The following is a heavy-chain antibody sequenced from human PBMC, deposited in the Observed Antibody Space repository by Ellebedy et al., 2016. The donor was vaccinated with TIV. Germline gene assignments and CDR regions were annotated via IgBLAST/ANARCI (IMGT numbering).Heavy chain of an antibody. CDR2: IRSQANSYAT. D-gene: IGHD1-20*01. CDR3: TRRGVSGGITSDY. CDR1: GFTFSGSA. V-gene: IGHV3-73*01. Sequence: GESLKISXAASGFTFSGSAMHWARQSSGKGLEWIGRIRSQANSYATAYAPSVKGRFFISRDDSKNTAYLHMNSLNTEDSAVYYCTRRGVSGGITSDYWGRGTLVTVSS. J-gene: IGHJ4*02.